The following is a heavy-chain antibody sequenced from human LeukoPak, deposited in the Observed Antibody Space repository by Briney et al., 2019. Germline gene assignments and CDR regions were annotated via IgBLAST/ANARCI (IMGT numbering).Heavy chain of an antibody. CDR3: ARVRGLTDSSGSLYHFDY. CDR1: GFTVSSNY. J-gene: IGHJ4*02. D-gene: IGHD3-22*01. Sequence: PGGSLRLSCAASGFTVSSNYMSWVRQAPGKGLEWVSVIYSGGSTYYADSVKGRFTISRDNSKNTLYLQMNSLRAEDTAVYYCARVRGLTDSSGSLYHFDYWGQGTLVTVSS. CDR2: IYSGGST. V-gene: IGHV3-53*01.